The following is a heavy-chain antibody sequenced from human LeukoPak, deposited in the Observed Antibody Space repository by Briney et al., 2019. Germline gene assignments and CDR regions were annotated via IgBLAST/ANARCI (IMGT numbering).Heavy chain of an antibody. CDR2: IIPIFGTA. CDR1: GGTFSSYA. CDR3: ARDGGIAARPHYYYYMDV. Sequence: SVKVSCKASGGTFSSYAISWVRQAPGQGLEWMGGIIPIFGTANYAQKFQGRVTITTDESTSTAYMELSSLRSEDTAVYYCARDGGIAARPHYYYYMDVWGRGTTVTVSS. J-gene: IGHJ6*03. V-gene: IGHV1-69*05. D-gene: IGHD6-6*01.